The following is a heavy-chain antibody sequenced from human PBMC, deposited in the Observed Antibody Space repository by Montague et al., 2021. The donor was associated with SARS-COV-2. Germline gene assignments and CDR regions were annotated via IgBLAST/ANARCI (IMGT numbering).Heavy chain of an antibody. CDR1: GGSISSGGYY. CDR2: IYYSGST. CDR3: AKARITMIVVVNAFDI. Sequence: TLSLTCTVSGGSISSGGYYWSWIRQHPGKGLEWIGYIYYSGSTYYNPSLKSRVTISVDTSKNQFSLKLSSVTAADTAVYYCAKARITMIVVVNAFDIWGQGTMVTVSS. D-gene: IGHD3-22*01. J-gene: IGHJ3*02. V-gene: IGHV4-31*03.